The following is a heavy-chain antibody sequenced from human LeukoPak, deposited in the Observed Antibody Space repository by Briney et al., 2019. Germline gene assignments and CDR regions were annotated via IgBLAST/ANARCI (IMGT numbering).Heavy chain of an antibody. V-gene: IGHV3-21*01. CDR3: ARGGGSREGLTTSFDY. CDR2: IYSSGRYI. CDR1: GFTFGSYS. J-gene: IGHJ4*02. Sequence: GGSLRLSCAASGFTFGSYSMDWVRQAPTKGLEWVSSIYSSGRYIYYADSVKGRFTISRDNAKNSLYLQMNSLRAEDTAVYYCARGGGSREGLTTSFDYWGQGTVVTVSS. D-gene: IGHD1-1*01.